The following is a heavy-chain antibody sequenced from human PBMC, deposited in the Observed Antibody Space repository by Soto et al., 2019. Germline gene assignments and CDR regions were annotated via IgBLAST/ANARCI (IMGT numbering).Heavy chain of an antibody. CDR1: GGSISSSSYY. Sequence: SETLSLTCTVSGGSISSSSYYWGWIRQPPGKGLEWIGSIYYSGSTYYNPSLKSRVTISVDTSKNQFSLKLSSVTAADTAVYYCARHGVSSRTYYYYGMDVWGQGTTVTVYS. CDR3: ARHGVSSRTYYYYGMDV. V-gene: IGHV4-39*01. D-gene: IGHD3-16*02. CDR2: IYYSGST. J-gene: IGHJ6*02.